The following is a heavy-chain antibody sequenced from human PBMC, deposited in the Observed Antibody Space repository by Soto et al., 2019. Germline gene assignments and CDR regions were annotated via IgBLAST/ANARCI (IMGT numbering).Heavy chain of an antibody. V-gene: IGHV1-69*13. CDR1: GGTFSSYA. D-gene: IGHD3-22*01. Sequence: GASVKVSCKASGGTFSSYAISWVRQAPGQGLEWMGGIIPIFGTANYAQKFQGRVTITADESTSTAYMELSSLRSEDTAVYYCARETNKYYYDPQVFDIWGQGTMVTV. CDR3: ARETNKYYYDPQVFDI. J-gene: IGHJ3*02. CDR2: IIPIFGTA.